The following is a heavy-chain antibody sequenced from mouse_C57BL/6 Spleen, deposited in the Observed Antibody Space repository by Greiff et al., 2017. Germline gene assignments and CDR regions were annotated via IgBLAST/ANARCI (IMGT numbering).Heavy chain of an antibody. CDR3: ARDRGSSLTGTEYFDY. V-gene: IGHV1-53*01. J-gene: IGHJ2*01. D-gene: IGHD4-1*01. Sequence: QVQLKQPGTELVKPGASVKLSCKASGYTFTSYWMHWVKQRPGQGLEWIGNINPSNGGTNSNEKFKSKATLTVDKSSSTAYMQLSSLTSEDSAVYYCARDRGSSLTGTEYFDYWGQGTTLTVSS. CDR2: INPSNGGT. CDR1: GYTFTSYW.